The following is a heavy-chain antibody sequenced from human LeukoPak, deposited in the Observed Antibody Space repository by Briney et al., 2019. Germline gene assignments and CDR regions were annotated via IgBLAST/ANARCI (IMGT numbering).Heavy chain of an antibody. V-gene: IGHV1-18*01. CDR3: AREKYSSSWYALDY. CDR2: ISAYNGNT. J-gene: IGHJ4*02. D-gene: IGHD6-13*01. CDR1: GYTFTSYG. Sequence: ASVKVSCKASGYTFTSYGISWLRQAPGQGLEWMGWISAYNGNTNYAQKLQGRVTMTTDTSTSTAYMELRSLRSDDTAVYYCAREKYSSSWYALDYWGQGTLVTVSS.